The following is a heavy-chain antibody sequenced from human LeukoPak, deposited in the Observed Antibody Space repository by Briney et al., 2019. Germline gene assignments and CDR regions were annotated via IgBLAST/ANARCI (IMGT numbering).Heavy chain of an antibody. V-gene: IGHV1-69*04. J-gene: IGHJ3*02. CDR2: IIPILGIA. Sequence: GASVKVSCKASGGTFSSYAISWVRQAPGQGLEWMGRIIPILGIANYAQKFQGRVTITADKSTSTAYMELSSLRSEDTAVYYCARACFRPPHGLLQLPHDAFDIWGQGTMVTVSS. CDR3: ARACFRPPHGLLQLPHDAFDI. D-gene: IGHD5-18*01. CDR1: GGTFSSYA.